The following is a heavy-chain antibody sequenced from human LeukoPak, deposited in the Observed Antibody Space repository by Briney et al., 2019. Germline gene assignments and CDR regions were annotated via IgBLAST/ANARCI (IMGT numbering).Heavy chain of an antibody. J-gene: IGHJ4*02. Sequence: SETLSLTCAVYGGSFSGYYWSWIRQLPGKGLEWIGEINHSGSTNYNPSLKSRVTISVDTSKNQFSLKLSSVTAADTAVYYCARGEATITHWGQGTLVTVSS. V-gene: IGHV4-34*01. D-gene: IGHD5-24*01. CDR3: ARGEATITH. CDR2: INHSGST. CDR1: GGSFSGYY.